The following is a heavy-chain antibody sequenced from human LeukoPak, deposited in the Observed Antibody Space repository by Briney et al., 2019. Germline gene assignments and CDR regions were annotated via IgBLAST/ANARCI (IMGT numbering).Heavy chain of an antibody. CDR3: ARLKISMVRGVIITGSIDY. V-gene: IGHV5-51*01. CDR1: GYSFTSYW. D-gene: IGHD3-10*01. J-gene: IGHJ4*02. Sequence: GESLKISCKGSGYSFTSYWIAWVRQMPERGLEWMGIIYPGDSDTRYSPSFQGQVTISADKSITTAYLQWSSLKASDTAMYYCARLKISMVRGVIITGSIDYWGQGTPVIVSS. CDR2: IYPGDSDT.